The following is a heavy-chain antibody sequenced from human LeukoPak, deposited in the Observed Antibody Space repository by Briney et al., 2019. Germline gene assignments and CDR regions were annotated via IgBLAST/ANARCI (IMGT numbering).Heavy chain of an antibody. CDR1: GFTFSDYY. CDR3: ARLIVGAAGDV. J-gene: IGHJ3*01. V-gene: IGHV3-11*01. CDR2: ISNSGSTM. D-gene: IGHD1-26*01. Sequence: GGSLRLSCAASGFTFSDYYMSWIRQAPGKGLEWVSYISNSGSTMSYADSLKGRFTISRDNAKKSLYLQMNSLRAEDTAVYYCARLIVGAAGDVWGQGTTVAVSS.